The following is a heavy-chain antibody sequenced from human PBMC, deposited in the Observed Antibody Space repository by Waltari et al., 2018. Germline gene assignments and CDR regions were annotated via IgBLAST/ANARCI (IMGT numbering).Heavy chain of an antibody. CDR1: GGSISSYY. CDR2: IYYSGST. J-gene: IGHJ3*02. CDR3: ARTEPPWPVGRAFDI. D-gene: IGHD3-10*01. V-gene: IGHV4-59*01. Sequence: QVQLQESGPGLVKPSETLSLTCTVSGGSISSYYWSWIRQPPGKGLEWIGYIYYSGSTNYTPSLKSRVTISVDTSKHQFSLKLSSVTAADTAVYYCARTEPPWPVGRAFDIWGQGTMVTVSS.